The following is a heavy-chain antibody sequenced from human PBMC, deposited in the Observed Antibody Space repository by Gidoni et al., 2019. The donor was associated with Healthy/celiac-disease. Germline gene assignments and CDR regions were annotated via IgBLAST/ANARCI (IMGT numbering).Heavy chain of an antibody. CDR2: IYYSGST. CDR1: GGSISSSSDY. CDR3: ARHSRWFDP. Sequence: QLQLQESGPGLVKPSETLSLTCTVSGGSISSSSDYWGWLRQPPGKGLEWIGSIYYSGSTYYNPSLKSRVTISVDTSKNQFSLKLSSVTAADTAVYYCARHSRWFDPWGQGTLVTVSS. V-gene: IGHV4-39*01. D-gene: IGHD4-17*01. J-gene: IGHJ5*02.